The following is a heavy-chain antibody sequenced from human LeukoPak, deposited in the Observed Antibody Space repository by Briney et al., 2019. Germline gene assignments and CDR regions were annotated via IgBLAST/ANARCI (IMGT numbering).Heavy chain of an antibody. CDR1: GGSISSCY. D-gene: IGHD6-13*01. Sequence: SETLSLTSTVSGGSISSCYWSWIRQPAGKGLEWIGRIYCTGSTNYNPSLKSRVTISVDTSKNQFSLGLRSVTAAATAGYYCARRIASAGTAAFDFWGQGDLVTLSS. CDR2: IYCTGST. J-gene: IGHJ4*02. V-gene: IGHV4-4*07. CDR3: ARRIASAGTAAFDF.